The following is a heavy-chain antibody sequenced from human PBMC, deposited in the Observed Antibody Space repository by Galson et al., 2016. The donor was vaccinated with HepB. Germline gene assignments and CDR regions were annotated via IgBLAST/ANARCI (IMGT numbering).Heavy chain of an antibody. CDR1: GYSFTNYW. J-gene: IGHJ4*02. D-gene: IGHD3-10*01. Sequence: QSGAEVKKPGESLKISCKVSGYSFTNYWIGWLRQMPGKGLEWMGIIYPGDSDTRYGPSFQGQVTISADKSITTAYLQWSSLKASDTAMYYCARQGSLSYLDYWGQGTLVTVSS. V-gene: IGHV5-51*01. CDR2: IYPGDSDT. CDR3: ARQGSLSYLDY.